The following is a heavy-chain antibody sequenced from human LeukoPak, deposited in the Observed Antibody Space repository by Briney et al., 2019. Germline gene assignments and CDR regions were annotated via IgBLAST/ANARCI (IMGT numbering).Heavy chain of an antibody. CDR1: GFTFSSYS. D-gene: IGHD4-11*01. J-gene: IGHJ5*02. V-gene: IGHV3-21*01. CDR2: ISSSSSYI. CDR3: ARDFHNSNALRDNWFDP. Sequence: GGSLRHSCAASGFTFSSYSMNWVRQAPGEGLEWVSSISSSSSYIYYADSVKGRFTISRDNAKNSLYLQMNSLRAEDTAVYYCARDFHNSNALRDNWFDPWGQGTLVTVSS.